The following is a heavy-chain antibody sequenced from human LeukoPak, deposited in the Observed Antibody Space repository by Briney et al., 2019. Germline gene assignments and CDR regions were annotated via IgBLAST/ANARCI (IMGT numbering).Heavy chain of an antibody. CDR3: AKSPYYYDSSGYYFSVILFDY. V-gene: IGHV3-23*01. J-gene: IGHJ4*02. CDR2: ISGSGGST. CDR1: GFTFSSYA. D-gene: IGHD3-22*01. Sequence: SGGSLRLSCAASGFTFSSYAMSWVRQAPGKGLEWVSAISGSGGSTYYADSVKGRFTISRDNSKNTPYLQMNSLRAEDTAVYYCAKSPYYYDSSGYYFSVILFDYWGQGTLVTVSS.